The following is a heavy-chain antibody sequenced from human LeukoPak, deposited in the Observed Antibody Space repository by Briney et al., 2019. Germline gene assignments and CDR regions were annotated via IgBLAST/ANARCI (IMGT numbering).Heavy chain of an antibody. CDR3: TRDLTQYYDVWSGSHGFDI. D-gene: IGHD3-3*01. V-gene: IGHV4-59*01. CDR2: IYYSGST. Sequence: SETLSLTCTVSGGSISSYYWSWIRQPPGKGLEWIGYIYYSGSTNYNPSLKSRVTISVDTSKNQFSLKLSSVTAADTAVYYCTRDLTQYYDVWSGSHGFDIWGQGTMVIVSS. CDR1: GGSISSYY. J-gene: IGHJ3*02.